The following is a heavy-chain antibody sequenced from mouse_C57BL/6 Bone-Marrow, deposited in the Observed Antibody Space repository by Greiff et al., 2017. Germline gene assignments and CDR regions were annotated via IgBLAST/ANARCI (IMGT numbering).Heavy chain of an antibody. V-gene: IGHV14-4*01. CDR3: TTTLRYYYAMDY. CDR1: GFNIKDDY. CDR2: IDPENGDT. Sequence: VHVKQSGAELVRPGASVKLSCTASGFNIKDDYMHWVKQRPEQGLEWIGWIDPENGDTEYASKFQGKATITADTSSNTAYLQLSSLTSEDTAVYYCTTTLRYYYAMDYWGQGTSVTVSS. J-gene: IGHJ4*01. D-gene: IGHD1-1*01.